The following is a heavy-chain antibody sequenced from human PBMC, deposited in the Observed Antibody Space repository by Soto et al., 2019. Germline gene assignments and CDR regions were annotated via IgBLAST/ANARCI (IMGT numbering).Heavy chain of an antibody. Sequence: GASVKVSCKASGYTFTSYDINWVRQATGQGLAWMGWMNPNSGNTGYAQKFQGRVTMTRNTSISTAYMELSSLRSEDTAVYYCARDPAENYDFWSGYVDAFDIWGQGTMVTVSS. CDR1: GYTFTSYD. V-gene: IGHV1-8*01. J-gene: IGHJ3*02. D-gene: IGHD3-3*01. CDR2: MNPNSGNT. CDR3: ARDPAENYDFWSGYVDAFDI.